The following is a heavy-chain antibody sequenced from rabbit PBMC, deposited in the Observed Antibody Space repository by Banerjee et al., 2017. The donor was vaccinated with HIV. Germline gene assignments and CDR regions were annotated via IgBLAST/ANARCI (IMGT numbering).Heavy chain of an antibody. V-gene: IGHV1S45*01. D-gene: IGHD1-1*01. CDR3: ARSYASRYYGMDL. Sequence: QEQLVESGGDLVQPEGSLTLTCTASGFSFSSSYWICWVRQAPGKGLEWIACIYAGSSGSTYHASWAKGRFTISKTSSTTVTLQMTSLTAADTATYFCARSYASRYYGMDLWGPGTLVTVS. J-gene: IGHJ6*01. CDR1: GFSFSSSYW. CDR2: IYAGSSGST.